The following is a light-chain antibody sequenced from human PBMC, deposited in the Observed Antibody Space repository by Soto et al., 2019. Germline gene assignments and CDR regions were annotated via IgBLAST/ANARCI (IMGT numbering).Light chain of an antibody. J-gene: IGLJ1*01. CDR3: CSYAGSYTYV. CDR2: DVN. CDR1: YSDVAAYNF. Sequence: QSVLTQPRSVSGSPGQSVTISCTGTYSDVAAYNFVSWYQQHPGRVPKLMIYDVNHQPSGVPDRFSASKSGNTASLTISGLQAEDEADYYCCSYAGSYTYVFGTGTKVTVL. V-gene: IGLV2-11*01.